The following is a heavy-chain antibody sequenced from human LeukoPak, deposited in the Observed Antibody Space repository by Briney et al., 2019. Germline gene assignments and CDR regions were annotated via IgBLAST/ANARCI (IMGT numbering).Heavy chain of an antibody. D-gene: IGHD2-2*01. Sequence: SETLSLTCAVSGGSISSGGYSWSWIRQPPGKGLEWIGYIYHSGCTNYNPSLKSRVTISVDRSKNQFSLKLSSVTAADTAVYYCARGWGYCSSTSCRTKWNWFDPWGQGTLVTVSS. CDR1: GGSISSGGYS. CDR3: ARGWGYCSSTSCRTKWNWFDP. CDR2: IYHSGCT. J-gene: IGHJ5*02. V-gene: IGHV4-30-2*01.